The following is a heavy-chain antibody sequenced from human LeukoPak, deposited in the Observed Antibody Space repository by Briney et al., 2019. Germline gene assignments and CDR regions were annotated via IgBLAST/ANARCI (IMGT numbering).Heavy chain of an antibody. V-gene: IGHV1-69*13. CDR2: IIPIFGTA. CDR3: ARGGSSSWGSDY. D-gene: IGHD6-13*01. CDR1: GGTFSSYA. Sequence: RASVKVSCKASGGTFSSYAISWVRQAPGQGLEWMGGIIPIFGTANYAQKFQGRVTITADESTSTAYMELSSLRSEDTAVYYCARGGSSSWGSDYWGQGTLVTVSS. J-gene: IGHJ4*02.